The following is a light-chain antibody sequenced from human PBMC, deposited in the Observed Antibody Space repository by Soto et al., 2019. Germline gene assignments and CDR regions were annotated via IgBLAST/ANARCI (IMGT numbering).Light chain of an antibody. J-gene: IGLJ1*01. Sequence: QSVLTQPASVSGSPGQSITISCTGTSSDVGGYNYVSWYQQHPVKAPKLMIYDVTNRPSGVSDRFSGSKSGNTASLTISGLQAEDEADYYCSSYTSSCTPYVFGTGTKVNV. CDR1: SSDVGGYNY. CDR2: DVT. CDR3: SSYTSSCTPYV. V-gene: IGLV2-14*01.